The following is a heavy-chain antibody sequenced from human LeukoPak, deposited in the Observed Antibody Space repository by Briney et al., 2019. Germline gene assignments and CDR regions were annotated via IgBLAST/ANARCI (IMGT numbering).Heavy chain of an antibody. CDR3: AKDLRVIVVTYYMDV. Sequence: GGSLRLSCAASGFTFNSYAMTWVRQAPGKGLEWVSSISGNGGSTYYTASVKGRFTISRDNSKTTLYLQMNSLRAEDTAAYYCAKDLRVIVVTYYMDVWGKGTTVTVSS. V-gene: IGHV3-23*01. CDR1: GFTFNSYA. CDR2: ISGNGGST. J-gene: IGHJ6*03. D-gene: IGHD2-2*01.